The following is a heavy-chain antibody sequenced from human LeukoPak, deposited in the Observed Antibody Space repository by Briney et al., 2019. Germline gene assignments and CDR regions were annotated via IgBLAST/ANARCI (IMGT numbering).Heavy chain of an antibody. CDR3: ARGPDGDYVEADY. CDR2: IYYSGST. CDR1: GGSISSGGYY. J-gene: IGHJ4*02. D-gene: IGHD4-17*01. V-gene: IGHV4-31*03. Sequence: PSETLSLTCTVSGGSISSGGYYWSWIRQHPGKGLEWIGYIYYSGSTNYNPSLKSRVTISVDTSKNQFSLKLSSVTAADTAVYYCARGPDGDYVEADYWGQGTLVTVSS.